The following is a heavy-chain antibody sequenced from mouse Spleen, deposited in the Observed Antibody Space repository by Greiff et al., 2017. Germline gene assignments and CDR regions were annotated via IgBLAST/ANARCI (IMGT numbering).Heavy chain of an antibody. CDR2: IWSDGST. Sequence: VQLKESGPGLVAPSQSLSITCTVSGFSLTNYAVHWVRQSPGKGLEWLGVIWSDGSTDYNAAFISRLSISKDNSKSQVFFKMNSLQADDTAIYYCATPYDYEGYYFDYWGQGTTLTVSS. J-gene: IGHJ2*01. D-gene: IGHD2-4*01. V-gene: IGHV2-4-1*01. CDR1: GFSLTNYA. CDR3: ATPYDYEGYYFDY.